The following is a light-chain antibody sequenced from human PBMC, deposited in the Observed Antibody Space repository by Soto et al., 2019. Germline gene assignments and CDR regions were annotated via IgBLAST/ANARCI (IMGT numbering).Light chain of an antibody. J-gene: IGKJ5*01. CDR1: QGVTTN. CDR2: DVS. Sequence: EIVMPQSPDTLSVSPGERATLTGRAGQGVTTNFAWYQQKSGQSPRLLIYDVSIRATGVPARFSATGSETDFTLTISGLQSGDSAVYFCQQYNNWPFSVGQGTRLEIK. CDR3: QQYNNWPFS. V-gene: IGKV3-15*01.